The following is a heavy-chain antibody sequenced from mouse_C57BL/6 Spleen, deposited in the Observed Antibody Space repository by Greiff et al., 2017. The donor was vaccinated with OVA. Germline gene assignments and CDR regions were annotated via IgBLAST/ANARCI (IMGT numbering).Heavy chain of an antibody. Sequence: VQLQQPGAELVKPGTSVKLSCKASGYTFTGYWMHWVKQRPGQGLEWIGVIDPSDSYTNYNQKFKGKATLTVATSSSTAYMQLSSLTSEDSAVYYSAKRGLYYGYDEVFYSFDYWGQGTTLTVSS. D-gene: IGHD2-2*01. CDR1: GYTFTGYW. CDR2: IDPSDSYT. CDR3: AKRGLYYGYDEVFYSFDY. J-gene: IGHJ2*01. V-gene: IGHV1-59*01.